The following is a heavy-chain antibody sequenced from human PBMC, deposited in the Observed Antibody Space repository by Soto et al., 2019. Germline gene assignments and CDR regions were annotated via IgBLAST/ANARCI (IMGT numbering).Heavy chain of an antibody. D-gene: IGHD3-9*01. J-gene: IGHJ4*02. CDR2: ISSSSSYI. CDR1: GFTFSSYS. Sequence: PGGSLRLSCAASGFTFSSYSMNWVRQAPGKGLEWVSSISSSSSYIYYADSVKGRFTISRDNAKNSLYLQMNSLRAEDTAVYYCASTHYDILTGPIPGYFDYWGQGALVTVSS. V-gene: IGHV3-21*01. CDR3: ASTHYDILTGPIPGYFDY.